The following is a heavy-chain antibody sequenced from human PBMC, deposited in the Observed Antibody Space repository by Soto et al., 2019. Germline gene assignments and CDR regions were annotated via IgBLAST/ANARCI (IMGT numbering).Heavy chain of an antibody. CDR1: GGSISSGGYY. Sequence: SETLSLTCTVSGGSISSGGYYWSWIRQHPGKGLEWIGYIYYSGSTYYNPSLKSRVTISVDTSKNQFSLKLSSVTAADTAVYYCARSRLRLKIIDYWGQGTLVTVSS. D-gene: IGHD5-12*01. J-gene: IGHJ4*02. V-gene: IGHV4-31*03. CDR2: IYYSGST. CDR3: ARSRLRLKIIDY.